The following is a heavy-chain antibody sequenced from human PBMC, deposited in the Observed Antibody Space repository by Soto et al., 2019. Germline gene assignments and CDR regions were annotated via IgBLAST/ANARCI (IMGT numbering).Heavy chain of an antibody. CDR3: ARANYYDSSGSSPYGMDV. CDR2: IYYSGST. Sequence: QVQLQESGPGLVKPSQTLSLTCTVSGGSISSGDYYWSWIRQPPGKGLEWIGYIYYSGSTYYNPSLKSRVTISVDTSKNQFSLKLSSVTAADTSVYYCARANYYDSSGSSPYGMDVWGQGTTVTVSS. V-gene: IGHV4-30-4*01. J-gene: IGHJ6*02. CDR1: GGSISSGDYY. D-gene: IGHD3-22*01.